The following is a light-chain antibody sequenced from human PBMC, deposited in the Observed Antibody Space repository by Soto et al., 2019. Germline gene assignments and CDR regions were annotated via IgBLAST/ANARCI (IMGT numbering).Light chain of an antibody. J-gene: IGLJ2*01. CDR1: SSDVGAYNY. Sequence: QSVLTQPASVSGSPGQSITISCTGTSSDVGAYNYVSWYQHHPGKAPKLIIYDVSNRPSGVSNHFSGSKSGNTASLTISGLQAEDEADYFCSSYTTSSTRVFGGGTQLTVL. V-gene: IGLV2-14*03. CDR3: SSYTTSSTRV. CDR2: DVS.